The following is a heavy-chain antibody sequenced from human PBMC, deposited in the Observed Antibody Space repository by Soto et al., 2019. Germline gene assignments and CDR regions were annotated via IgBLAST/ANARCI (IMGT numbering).Heavy chain of an antibody. V-gene: IGHV4-59*08. CDR2: VYYTGST. J-gene: IGHJ4*02. CDR3: ARHHEYCSGGTCYVVDY. CDR1: GASISPYY. D-gene: IGHD2-15*01. Sequence: QVQLQESGPGLVKPSETLSLTCTVSGASISPYYWTWILQPPGKELEWIGYVYYTGSTNYSPSLESRVTMSLATSKSQCSLLVTSVTAADSAVYYCARHHEYCSGGTCYVVDYWGPGTLVTVSS.